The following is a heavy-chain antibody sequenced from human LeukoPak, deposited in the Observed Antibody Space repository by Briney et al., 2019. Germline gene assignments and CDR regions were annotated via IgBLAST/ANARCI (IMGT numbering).Heavy chain of an antibody. CDR2: IKSKTDGGTT. D-gene: IGHD5-18*01. J-gene: IGHJ4*02. CDR1: GFTFSNAW. CDR3: TTRWVQLWRGFDY. V-gene: IGHV3-15*01. Sequence: GGSLRLSCAASGFTFSNAWMSWVRQAPGKGLEWVGRIKSKTDGGTTDYAAPVKGRFTISRDDSKNTLYLQMNSLKTEDTAVYYCTTRWVQLWRGFDYWGQGTLVTVSS.